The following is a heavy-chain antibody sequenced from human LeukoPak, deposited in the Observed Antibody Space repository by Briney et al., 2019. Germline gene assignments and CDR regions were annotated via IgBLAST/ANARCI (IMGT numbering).Heavy chain of an antibody. D-gene: IGHD4-17*01. J-gene: IGHJ4*02. Sequence: GGSLRLSCAASGFTVSSYSMNWVRQAPGKGLEWVSSISSSSSYIYYADSVKGRFTISRDNAKNSLYLQMNSLRAEDTAVYYCASTVYGDYTPLDYWGQGTLVTVSS. CDR2: ISSSSSYI. CDR1: GFTVSSYS. V-gene: IGHV3-21*01. CDR3: ASTVYGDYTPLDY.